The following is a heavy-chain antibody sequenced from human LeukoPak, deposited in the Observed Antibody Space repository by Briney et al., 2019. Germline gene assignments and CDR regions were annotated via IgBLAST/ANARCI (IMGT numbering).Heavy chain of an antibody. Sequence: GGSLRLSCAASGFTFSSYAMSWVRQAPGKGLEWVSAISGSGGSTYYADSVKGRFTISRDNSKNTLYLQMNSLRAEDTAVYYCAKASNPMTILRAYGYMDVWGKGTTVTVSS. CDR3: AKASNPMTILRAYGYMDV. CDR2: ISGSGGST. V-gene: IGHV3-23*01. J-gene: IGHJ6*03. D-gene: IGHD4/OR15-4a*01. CDR1: GFTFSSYA.